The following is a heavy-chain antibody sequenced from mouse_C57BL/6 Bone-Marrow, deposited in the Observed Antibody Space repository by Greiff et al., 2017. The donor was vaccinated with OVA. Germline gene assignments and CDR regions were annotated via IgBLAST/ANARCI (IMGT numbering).Heavy chain of an antibody. V-gene: IGHV1-64*01. CDR1: GYTFTSYW. D-gene: IGHD2-3*01. Sequence: QVQLKQPGAELVKPGASVKLSCKASGYTFTSYWMHWVKQRPGQGLEWIGMIHPNSGSTNYNEKFKSKATLTVDKSSSTAYMQLSSLTSEDSAVDYCARSRGYSYAMDYWGQGTSVTVSS. CDR2: IHPNSGST. J-gene: IGHJ4*01. CDR3: ARSRGYSYAMDY.